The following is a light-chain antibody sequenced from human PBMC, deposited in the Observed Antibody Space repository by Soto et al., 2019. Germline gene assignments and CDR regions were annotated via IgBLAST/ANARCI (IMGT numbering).Light chain of an antibody. CDR2: DAS. V-gene: IGKV1-9*01. CDR3: QQVNSYPLT. CDR1: QGISSK. J-gene: IGKJ5*01. Sequence: DIQMTQSPSSLSASVGDRVTITCRASQGISSKLAWHQQKPGNAPKLLIYDASTLQGGVPSRFSGSGSGTDFTLTISSLQPEDFATYYCQQVNSYPLTFGQGTRLEIK.